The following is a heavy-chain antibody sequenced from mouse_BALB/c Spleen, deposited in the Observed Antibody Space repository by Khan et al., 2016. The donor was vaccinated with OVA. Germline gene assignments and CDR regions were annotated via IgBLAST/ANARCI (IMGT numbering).Heavy chain of an antibody. V-gene: IGHV2-6-1*01. D-gene: IGHD2-10*01. J-gene: IGHJ4*01. CDR3: DRQPYYHYNIMDY. CDR2: IWSDGST. Sequence: QVQLKESGPGLVAPSQSLSITCTISGFSLTNYGVHWVRQPPGQGLEWLVVIWSDGSTTYNSALNSSLTVTTDNSKSQVFLEMNSLQTDDTAMYFCDRQPYYHYNIMDYWGQGTSVTVSS. CDR1: GFSLTNYG.